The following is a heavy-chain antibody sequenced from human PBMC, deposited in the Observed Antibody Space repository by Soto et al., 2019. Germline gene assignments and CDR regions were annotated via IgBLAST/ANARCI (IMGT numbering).Heavy chain of an antibody. D-gene: IGHD4-17*01. Sequence: AETLSLRRTVSRASSITNNYFRAWIRQSPRRGRELIGSIVYSGRAYDNRSLQSRVTISAXASRKQFFLKLTSVTAADTSIYYCARRRASDYGENHHRYYFERWRQGTLVTVSS. J-gene: IGHJ4*02. V-gene: IGHV4-39*07. CDR3: ARRRASDYGENHHRYYFER. CDR2: IVYSGRA. CDR1: RASSITNNYF.